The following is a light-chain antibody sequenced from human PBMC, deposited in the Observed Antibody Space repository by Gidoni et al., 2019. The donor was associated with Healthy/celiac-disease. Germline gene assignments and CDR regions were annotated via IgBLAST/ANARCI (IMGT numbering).Light chain of an antibody. Sequence: LQMTQSSSSVSASVGYTVTITCRACQDISSWLAWYQQEPWKAPKLLIHAASSLQSGVPARFSGSGSGTDFTLTISSLQPDDFAPYYCQQSNSFPLTFGGGTKVEIK. CDR2: AAS. CDR1: QDISSW. CDR3: QQSNSFPLT. V-gene: IGKV1-12*01. J-gene: IGKJ4*01.